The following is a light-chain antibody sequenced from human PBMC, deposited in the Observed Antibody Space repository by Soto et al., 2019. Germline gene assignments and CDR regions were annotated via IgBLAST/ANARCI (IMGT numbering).Light chain of an antibody. V-gene: IGLV3-21*04. J-gene: IGLJ2*01. CDR2: YDT. CDR3: QVWDSSSDHVL. CDR1: NIGIKS. Sequence: SYELTQPPSVSVAPGKTASITCGGNNIGIKSVHWYQQKPGQAPVLVISYDTDRPSGIPERFSGSNSGNTATLTISRVEAGDESDYYCQVWDSSSDHVLFGGGTKVTVL.